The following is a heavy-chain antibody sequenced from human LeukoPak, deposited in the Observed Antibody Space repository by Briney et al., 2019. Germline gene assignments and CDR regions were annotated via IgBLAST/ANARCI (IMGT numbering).Heavy chain of an antibody. Sequence: GGSLRLSCAASGFTFSSYGMHWVRQAPGKGLERVAVISYDGSNKYYAGSVKGRFTISRDNSKNTLYLQMNSLRAEDTAVYYCAKDQGITMVRGAPGIWGQGTMVTVSS. D-gene: IGHD3-10*01. CDR2: ISYDGSNK. V-gene: IGHV3-30*18. CDR1: GFTFSSYG. CDR3: AKDQGITMVRGAPGI. J-gene: IGHJ3*02.